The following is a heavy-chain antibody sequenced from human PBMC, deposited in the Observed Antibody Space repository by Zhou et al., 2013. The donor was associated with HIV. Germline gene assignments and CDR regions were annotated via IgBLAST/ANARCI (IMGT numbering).Heavy chain of an antibody. Sequence: QVQVVQSGAEVKKPGASVKLSCKASGYTFTDYYMHWVRQAPGQGLEWLGWINLNSGGTNSAQRFQGRVTLTRDTSISTAYMELSRLRSDDTAVYFCAALPVGNWGFDFDCWGQGTLVIVSS. V-gene: IGHV1-2*02. CDR2: INLNSGGT. D-gene: IGHD7-27*01. J-gene: IGHJ4*02. CDR1: GYTFTDYY. CDR3: AALPVGNWGFDFDC.